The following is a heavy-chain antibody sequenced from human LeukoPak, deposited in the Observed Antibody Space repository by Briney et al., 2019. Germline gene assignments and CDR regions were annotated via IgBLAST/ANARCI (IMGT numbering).Heavy chain of an antibody. V-gene: IGHV1-2*02. CDR3: ARVGYRLLLSSWVDP. D-gene: IGHD3-9*01. CDR1: GYTFTGYY. J-gene: IGHJ5*02. Sequence: ASVKVSCKASGYTFTGYYMHWVRQAPGQGLEWMGWINPNSGGTNYAQKFQGRVTMTTDTSTSTAYMELRSLRSDDTAVYYCARVGYRLLLSSWVDPWGQGTLVTVSS. CDR2: INPNSGGT.